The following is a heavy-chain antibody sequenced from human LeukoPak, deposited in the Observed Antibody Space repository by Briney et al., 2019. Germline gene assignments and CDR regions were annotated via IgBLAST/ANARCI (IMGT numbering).Heavy chain of an antibody. D-gene: IGHD3-16*01. J-gene: IGHJ4*02. CDR1: GFTFTKYA. CDR2: VRGSGVDT. CDR3: AILIGLVCFDY. Sequence: PGGSLTLSCAASGFTFTKYAMSWVRHAAGKGLEWVSAVRGSGVDTYYADSVTGRFTIYRDTSKNTLYLHMNSLGAEDTAIYYCAILIGLVCFDYWGQGTLVTVSS. V-gene: IGHV3-23*01.